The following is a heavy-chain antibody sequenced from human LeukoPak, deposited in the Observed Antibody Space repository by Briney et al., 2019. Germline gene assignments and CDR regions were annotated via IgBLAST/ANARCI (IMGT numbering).Heavy chain of an antibody. V-gene: IGHV3-23*01. CDR2: ISGSGDGT. D-gene: IGHD1-26*01. J-gene: IGHJ4*02. CDR3: AKQEGWELGDYYFDY. CDR1: GFRFGDFA. Sequence: GSLRLSCVASGFRFGDFAMSWVRLAPGKGLEWVSSISGSGDGTYYADSVKGRFTISRDNSRNTMYLQTNSLRAEDTALYYCAKQEGWELGDYYFDYWGQGTLVTVPS.